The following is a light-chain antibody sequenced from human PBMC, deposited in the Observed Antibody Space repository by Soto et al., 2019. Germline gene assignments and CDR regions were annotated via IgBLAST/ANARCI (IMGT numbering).Light chain of an antibody. J-gene: IGKJ1*01. Sequence: PGDRVTITFRASLPISNYLAWYQQKPGQAPGLLIYDASKRASGIPARFSGSGSGTDFTLTISRLEPEDFAVYYCQQYGSSGTFGQGTKVDIK. CDR3: QQYGSSGT. V-gene: IGKV3-20*01. CDR2: DAS. CDR1: LPISNY.